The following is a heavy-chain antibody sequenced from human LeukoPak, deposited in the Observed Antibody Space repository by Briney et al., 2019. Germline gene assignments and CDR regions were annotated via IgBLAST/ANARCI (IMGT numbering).Heavy chain of an antibody. CDR3: AKRGYDSSGYQSDY. CDR2: ISGSGGST. Sequence: GGSLRLSCAASGFTFSSYAMSWVRQAPGKGLEWVSAISGSGGSTYYADSVKGRFTISRDNSKNTLYLQMNSLRAEDTAVYYCAKRGYDSSGYQSDYWGQGTLVTVSS. J-gene: IGHJ4*02. D-gene: IGHD3-22*01. CDR1: GFTFSSYA. V-gene: IGHV3-23*01.